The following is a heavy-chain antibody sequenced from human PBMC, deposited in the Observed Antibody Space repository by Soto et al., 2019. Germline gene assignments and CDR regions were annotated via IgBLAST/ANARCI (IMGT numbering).Heavy chain of an antibody. Sequence: GASVKVSCKASGYTFTSYAMHWVRQAPGQRREWMGLINAGDGNTKYSQKFQGRVTISRDTSASTAYIELMSLRSEDTAVYYFARERTGIGQFDYWGQGTLVTVSS. CDR2: INAGDGNT. V-gene: IGHV1-3*01. CDR3: ARERTGIGQFDY. J-gene: IGHJ4*02. D-gene: IGHD2-8*02. CDR1: GYTFTSYA.